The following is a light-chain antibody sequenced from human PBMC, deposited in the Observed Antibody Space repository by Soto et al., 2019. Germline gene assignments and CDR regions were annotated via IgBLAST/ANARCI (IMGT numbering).Light chain of an antibody. CDR2: GAS. CDR3: QQYSIWRT. CDR1: ESVSTN. V-gene: IGKV3-15*01. J-gene: IGKJ4*02. Sequence: EIVMTQSPATLSLSPGARAALSCRASESVSTNLAWYQQKAGQAPRLLIYGASTRAAGIPARFSGSGSGTEFTLTIGSLQYEDFAVYYCQQYSIWRTFGEGPRWIS.